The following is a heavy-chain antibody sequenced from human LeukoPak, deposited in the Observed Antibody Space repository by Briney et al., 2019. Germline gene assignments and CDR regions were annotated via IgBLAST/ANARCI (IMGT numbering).Heavy chain of an antibody. CDR3: ARHPQIVGATKYFDY. J-gene: IGHJ4*02. Sequence: SQTLSLTCTVSGGSISSGSYYWSWIRQPAGKGLEWIGRIYTSGSTNYNPSLKSRVTISVDTSKNQFSLKVSSVTAADTAVYYCARHPQIVGATKYFDYWGQGTLVTVSS. CDR1: GGSISSGSYY. D-gene: IGHD1-26*01. V-gene: IGHV4-61*02. CDR2: IYTSGST.